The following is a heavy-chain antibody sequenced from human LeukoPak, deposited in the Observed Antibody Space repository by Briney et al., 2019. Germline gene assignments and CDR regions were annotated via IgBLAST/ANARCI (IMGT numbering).Heavy chain of an antibody. J-gene: IGHJ4*02. D-gene: IGHD3-3*01. V-gene: IGHV3-23*01. Sequence: PGGSLRLSCAASGFTFSSYAMSWVRQAPGKGLEWVSAISGSGGSTYYADSVKGRFTISRDNSKNTLYLQMNSLRAEDTAVYYCAKVGTNLEWLLEYYFDYWGRGTLVTVSS. CDR1: GFTFSSYA. CDR3: AKVGTNLEWLLEYYFDY. CDR2: ISGSGGST.